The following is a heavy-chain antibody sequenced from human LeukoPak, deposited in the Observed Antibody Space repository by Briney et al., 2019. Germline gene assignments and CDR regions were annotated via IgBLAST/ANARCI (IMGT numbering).Heavy chain of an antibody. V-gene: IGHV3-30*18. CDR1: GFTFRSYG. J-gene: IGHJ4*02. Sequence: GGSLRLSCAASGFTFRSYGMHWVRQAPGKGPEWVAFISYDGSNKYYADSVKGRFTISRDNSKNTLYLQMNSLRAEDTTVYFCAKGHSDYGTGFDVWGRGTLVTVYS. D-gene: IGHD4-17*01. CDR3: AKGHSDYGTGFDV. CDR2: ISYDGSNK.